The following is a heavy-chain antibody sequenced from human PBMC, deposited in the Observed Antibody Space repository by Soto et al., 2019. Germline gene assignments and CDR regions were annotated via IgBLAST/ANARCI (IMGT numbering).Heavy chain of an antibody. D-gene: IGHD1-26*01. CDR3: ARAIVGAASDWFDP. CDR1: GFTFSSYD. J-gene: IGHJ5*02. Sequence: GGSLRLPCAASGFTFSSYDMHWVGQATGKGLEWVSAIGTAGDTYYPGSVKGRFTISRENAKNSLYLQMNSLRAEDTAVYYCARAIVGAASDWFDPWGQGTLVTVSS. V-gene: IGHV3-13*01. CDR2: IGTAGDT.